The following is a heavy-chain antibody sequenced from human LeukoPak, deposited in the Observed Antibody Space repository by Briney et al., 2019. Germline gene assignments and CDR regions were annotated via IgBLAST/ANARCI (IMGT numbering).Heavy chain of an antibody. CDR1: GYSISSGHY. CDR2: IYHSGST. Sequence: SETLSLTCTVSGYSISSGHYWGWIRQPPGKGLEWIGSIYHSGSTFYNPSLKSRVTMSVDTSKNQFSLKVSSVTAADTAVYYCAGVLDYYGSGTYSFDYWGQGTLVTVSS. CDR3: AGVLDYYGSGTYSFDY. J-gene: IGHJ4*02. D-gene: IGHD3-10*01. V-gene: IGHV4-38-2*02.